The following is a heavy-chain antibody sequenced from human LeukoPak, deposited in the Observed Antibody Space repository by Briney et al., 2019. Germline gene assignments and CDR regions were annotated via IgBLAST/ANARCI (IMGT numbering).Heavy chain of an antibody. V-gene: IGHV4-39*01. CDR3: ARGGRRSVITVVVVAAKHWFDP. D-gene: IGHD2-15*01. CDR1: GGSISSSSYY. CDR2: IYYSGST. J-gene: IGHJ5*02. Sequence: SETLSRNGTVSGGSISSSSYYWGWIRQPPGKGLEWIGSIYYSGSTYYNPSLKSRVTISVDTSKNQFSLKLSSVTAADTAVYYCARGGRRSVITVVVVAAKHWFDPWGQGTLVTVSS.